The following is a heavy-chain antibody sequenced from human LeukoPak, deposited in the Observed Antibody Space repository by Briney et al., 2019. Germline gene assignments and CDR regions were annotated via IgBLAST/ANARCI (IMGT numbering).Heavy chain of an antibody. J-gene: IGHJ4*02. D-gene: IGHD5-12*01. Sequence: SETLSLTCAVSSDSISSGYCWGWIRQPPGKGLEWIGNIYHSGSTYYNPSLKSRVTISVDTSKNQFSLKLSSVTAADTAVYYCARVATTTNPPQRPFDYWGQGTLVTVSS. CDR3: ARVATTTNPPQRPFDY. CDR2: IYHSGST. V-gene: IGHV4-38-2*01. CDR1: SDSISSGYC.